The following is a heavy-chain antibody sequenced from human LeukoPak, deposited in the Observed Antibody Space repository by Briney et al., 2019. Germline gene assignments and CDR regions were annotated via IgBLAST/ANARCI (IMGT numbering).Heavy chain of an antibody. CDR2: IKQDGSEK. J-gene: IGHJ2*01. V-gene: IGHV3-7*01. CDR1: GFTFSSYW. Sequence: GGSLRLSCAASGFTFSSYWMSWVRQAPGKGLEWVANIKQDGSEKYYVDSVKGRFTISRDNAKNSLYLQMNSLRAEDTAVYYCARNLLHPLGWYFDLWGRGTLVTVSP. D-gene: IGHD3-22*01. CDR3: ARNLLHPLGWYFDL.